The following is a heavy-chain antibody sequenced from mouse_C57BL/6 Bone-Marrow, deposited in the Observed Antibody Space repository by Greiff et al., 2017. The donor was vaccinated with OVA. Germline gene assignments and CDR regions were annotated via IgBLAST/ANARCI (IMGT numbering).Heavy chain of an antibody. V-gene: IGHV5-9-1*02. D-gene: IGHD2-5*01. CDR1: GFTFSSYA. CDR2: ISSGGDYT. J-gene: IGHJ4*01. CDR3: TRRAYSNYARDY. Sequence: EVMLVESGEGLVKPGGSLKLSCAASGFTFSSYAMSWVRQTPEKRLEWVAYISSGGDYTHYADTVKGRFTISRDNARNTLYLQMSSLKSEDTAMYYCTRRAYSNYARDYWGQGTSVTVSS.